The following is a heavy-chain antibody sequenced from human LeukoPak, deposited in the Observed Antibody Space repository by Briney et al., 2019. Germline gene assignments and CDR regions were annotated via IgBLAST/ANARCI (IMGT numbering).Heavy chain of an antibody. J-gene: IGHJ4*02. CDR3: AKDHGESYYGSGSLFDY. CDR1: GFTFSSYG. D-gene: IGHD3-10*01. Sequence: GSLRLSCAASGFTFSSYGMHWVRQAPGKGLEWVAVISYDGSNKYYAGSVKGRFTISRDNSKNTLYLQMNSLRAEDTAVYYCAKDHGESYYGSGSLFDYWGQGTLVTVSS. V-gene: IGHV3-30*18. CDR2: ISYDGSNK.